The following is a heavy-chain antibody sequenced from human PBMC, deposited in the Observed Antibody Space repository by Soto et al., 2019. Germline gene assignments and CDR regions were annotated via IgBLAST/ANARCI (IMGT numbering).Heavy chain of an antibody. Sequence: PGGSLRLSCAASGFTFSSYSMNWVRQAPGKGLEWVSYISSSSSTIYYADSVKGRFTISRDNAKNSLYLQMNSLRAEDTAVYYCARDGYCSGGSCYIRPKADDAFDIWGQGTMVTVSS. D-gene: IGHD2-15*01. CDR3: ARDGYCSGGSCYIRPKADDAFDI. J-gene: IGHJ3*02. CDR2: ISSSSSTI. CDR1: GFTFSSYS. V-gene: IGHV3-48*01.